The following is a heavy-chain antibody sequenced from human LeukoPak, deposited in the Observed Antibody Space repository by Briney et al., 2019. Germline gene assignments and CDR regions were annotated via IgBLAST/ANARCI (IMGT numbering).Heavy chain of an antibody. Sequence: ASVKVSCKASGYTFTGYYMHWVRQAPGQGLEWMGWINPNSGGTNYAQKLHGKVTMTSDTSIIKAYMELSRLRSDDTAVYYCAREDGTTIFGVVINYYYYGMDVWGQGTTVTVSS. V-gene: IGHV1-2*02. CDR2: INPNSGGT. D-gene: IGHD3-3*01. J-gene: IGHJ6*02. CDR3: AREDGTTIFGVVINYYYYGMDV. CDR1: GYTFTGYY.